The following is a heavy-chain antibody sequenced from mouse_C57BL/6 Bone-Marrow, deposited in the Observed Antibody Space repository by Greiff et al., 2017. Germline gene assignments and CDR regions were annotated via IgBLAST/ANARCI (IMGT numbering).Heavy chain of an antibody. V-gene: IGHV6-3*01. CDR1: GFTFSNYW. J-gene: IGHJ4*01. CDR2: IRLKSDNYAT. Sequence: EVKLQESGGGLVQPGGSMKLSCVASGFTFSNYWMNWVRQSPEKGLEWVAQIRLKSDNYATHYAESVKGRFTISRDDSKSSVYLQMNNLRAEDTGIYYCTGLPLLFYAMDYWGQGTSVTVSS. D-gene: IGHD2-1*01. CDR3: TGLPLLFYAMDY.